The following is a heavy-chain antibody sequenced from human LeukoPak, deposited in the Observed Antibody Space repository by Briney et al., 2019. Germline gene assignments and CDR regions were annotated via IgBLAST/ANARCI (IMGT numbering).Heavy chain of an antibody. V-gene: IGHV1-24*01. Sequence: ASVKVSCKVSGYTLTELSMHWVRQAPGKGLEWMGGFDPEDGETIYAQKFQGRVTMTEDTSTDTAYMELSSLRSEDTAVYYCATFGVATIRYYYYYYGMDVWGQGTTVTVSS. CDR2: FDPEDGET. CDR3: ATFGVATIRYYYYYYGMDV. CDR1: GYTLTELS. J-gene: IGHJ6*02. D-gene: IGHD5-12*01.